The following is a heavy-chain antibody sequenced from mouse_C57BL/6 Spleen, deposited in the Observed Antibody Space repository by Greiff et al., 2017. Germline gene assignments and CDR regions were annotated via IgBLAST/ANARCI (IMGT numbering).Heavy chain of an antibody. CDR2: INPNNGGT. Sequence: VQLQQSGPELVKPGASVKISCKASGYTFTDYYMNWVKQSHGKSLEWIGDINPNNGGTSYNQKFKGKATLTVDKSSSTAYMELRSLTSEDSAVYYCARSGVGYYVGYAMDYWGQGTSVTVSS. CDR3: ARSGVGYYVGYAMDY. D-gene: IGHD2-3*01. J-gene: IGHJ4*01. V-gene: IGHV1-26*01. CDR1: GYTFTDYY.